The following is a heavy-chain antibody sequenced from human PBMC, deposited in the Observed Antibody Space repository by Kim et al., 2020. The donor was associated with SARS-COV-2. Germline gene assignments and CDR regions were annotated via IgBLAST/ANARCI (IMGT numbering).Heavy chain of an antibody. V-gene: IGHV4-59*01. Sequence: SETLSLTCTVSGGSISSYYWSWIRQPPGKGLEWIGDIYYSGSTNYNPSLKSRVTISVDTSKNQFSLKLSSVTAADTAVYYCARRDVWGRYVDYWGQGTLVTVSS. D-gene: IGHD3-16*01. CDR1: GGSISSYY. J-gene: IGHJ4*02. CDR3: ARRDVWGRYVDY. CDR2: IYYSGST.